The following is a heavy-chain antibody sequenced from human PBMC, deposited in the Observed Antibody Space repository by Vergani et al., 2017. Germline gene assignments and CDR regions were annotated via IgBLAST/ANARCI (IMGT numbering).Heavy chain of an antibody. J-gene: IGHJ3*01. V-gene: IGHV1-18*01. D-gene: IGHD1-1*01. CDR2: IRPYTGHT. CDR1: SHTFQTYG. Sequence: QVQLVQSGAELKKPGASVSVSCKGSSHTFQTYGISWMRQAPGKGLEWMAWIRPYTGHTIYAQKFQDRVTMTADTSTNTAYMELRSLRSDDTAVYFCARVAPSNSEVTPTAFDVWGQGTTVTISS. CDR3: ARVAPSNSEVTPTAFDV.